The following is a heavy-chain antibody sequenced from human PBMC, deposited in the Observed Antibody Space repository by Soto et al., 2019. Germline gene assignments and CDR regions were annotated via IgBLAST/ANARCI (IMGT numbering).Heavy chain of an antibody. CDR3: ARAVAVPADFDY. CDR1: GYTFTSYG. CDR2: IHARNGNT. Sequence: ASVKVSCKASGYTFTSYGISWVRQAPGQGLEWMGWIHARNGNTNYSQKLQGRVTITTDTSASTAYMELRSLRSEDTAVYYCARAVAVPADFDYWGQGTLVTVSS. J-gene: IGHJ4*02. D-gene: IGHD6-19*01. V-gene: IGHV1-18*01.